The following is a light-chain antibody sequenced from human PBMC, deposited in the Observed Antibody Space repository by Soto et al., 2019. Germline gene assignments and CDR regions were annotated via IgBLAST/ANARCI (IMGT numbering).Light chain of an antibody. Sequence: DIQMTQSPSTLSASVGDRVTIACRASQSISYRLAWYQQKSGKAPKLLIYDASSLESGVPSRFSGVGSGSEFTLTITDLQPDDFATYFCQQYESYFTFGQGTKL. CDR2: DAS. V-gene: IGKV1-5*01. J-gene: IGKJ2*01. CDR3: QQYESYFT. CDR1: QSISYR.